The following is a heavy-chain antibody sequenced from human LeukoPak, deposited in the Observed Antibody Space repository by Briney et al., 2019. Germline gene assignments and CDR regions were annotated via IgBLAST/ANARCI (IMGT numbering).Heavy chain of an antibody. CDR1: GFTFSSYA. V-gene: IGHV3-23*01. D-gene: IGHD2-2*02. Sequence: GGSLRLSCAASGFTFSSYAMSWVRQAPGKGLEWVSAISGSGGSTYCADSVKGRFTISRDNSKNTLYLQMNSLRAEDTAVYHCAKGRGYCSSTSCYSNWFDPWGLGTLVTVSS. CDR2: ISGSGGST. CDR3: AKGRGYCSSTSCYSNWFDP. J-gene: IGHJ5*02.